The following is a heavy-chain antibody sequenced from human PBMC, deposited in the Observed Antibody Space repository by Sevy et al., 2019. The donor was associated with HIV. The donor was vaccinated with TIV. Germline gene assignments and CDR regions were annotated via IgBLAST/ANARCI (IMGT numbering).Heavy chain of an antibody. CDR3: TMDDVLRDYYYGMDV. CDR2: TYYRSRWYN. V-gene: IGHV6-1*01. D-gene: IGHD3-3*01. CDR1: GDSVSTNSAA. J-gene: IGHJ6*02. Sequence: SQTLSLTCAIYGDSVSTNSAAWNWIRQSPSRGLEWLGRTYYRSRWYNDYVESLKSRITINPDTSKSQFSLLQHSQTPEDTAVYYYTMDDVLRDYYYGMDVWGQGTTVTVSS.